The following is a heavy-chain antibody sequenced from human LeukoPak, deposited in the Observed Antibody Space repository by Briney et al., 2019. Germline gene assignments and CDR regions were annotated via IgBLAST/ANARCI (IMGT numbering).Heavy chain of an antibody. J-gene: IGHJ6*03. Sequence: SETLSLTCAVYGGSFSGYYWSWIRQPAGKGLEWIGRIYTSGSTNYNPSLKSRVTMSVDTSKNQFSLKLSSVTAADTAVYYCARVFTSPGRVVPAASRNYYYYYMDVWGKGTTVTVSS. CDR3: ARVFTSPGRVVPAASRNYYYYYMDV. CDR2: IYTSGST. V-gene: IGHV4-59*10. D-gene: IGHD2-2*01. CDR1: GGSFSGYY.